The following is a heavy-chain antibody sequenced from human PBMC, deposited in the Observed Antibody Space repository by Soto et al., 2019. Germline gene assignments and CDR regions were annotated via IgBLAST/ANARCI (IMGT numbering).Heavy chain of an antibody. D-gene: IGHD2-2*01. J-gene: IGHJ4*02. CDR2: ISDTGSSH. CDR1: GFTFSSYG. Sequence: GGSLRLSCVGSGFTFSSYGMHWVRQAPGKGLECVAVISDTGSSHYYAASVEGRFTISRENSKNTLSLHMDRLRVEDTAVYYCAKDRGGDCPDNSCYCGADYWGQGTPVTVSS. CDR3: AKDRGGDCPDNSCYCGADY. V-gene: IGHV3-30*18.